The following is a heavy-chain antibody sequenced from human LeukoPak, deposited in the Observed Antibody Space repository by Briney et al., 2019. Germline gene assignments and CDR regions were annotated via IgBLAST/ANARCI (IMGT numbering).Heavy chain of an antibody. D-gene: IGHD5-12*01. CDR2: IWYDGSNK. V-gene: IGHV3-33*01. CDR3: ARVVATTLFDY. CDR1: RFPFISYG. Sequence: PGRSLRLSCAASRFPFISYGMHWVRPAQGKGLEWVAVIWYDGSNKYYADSVKGRFTISRDNSKNMLYLQMNSLRAEDTAVYYCARVVATTLFDYWGQGTLVTVSS. J-gene: IGHJ4*02.